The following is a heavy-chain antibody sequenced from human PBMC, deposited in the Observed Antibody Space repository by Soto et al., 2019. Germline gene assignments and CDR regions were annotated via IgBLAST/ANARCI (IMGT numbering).Heavy chain of an antibody. D-gene: IGHD6-19*01. V-gene: IGHV4-4*02. Sequence: QVQLQESGPGLVKPSGTLSLTCAVSGGSISSTNWWNWVRQPPGKGLEWIGEIDHSGSTNDNPSLKGRVTKPVDKPKNQFSLKLSTVTAADTAVYYCVRDSGNGWNDYWGQGTLVPVSS. CDR2: IDHSGST. J-gene: IGHJ4*02. CDR1: GGSISSTNW. CDR3: VRDSGNGWNDY.